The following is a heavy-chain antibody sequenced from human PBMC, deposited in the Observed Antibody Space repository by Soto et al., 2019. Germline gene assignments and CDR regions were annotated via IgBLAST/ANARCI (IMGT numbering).Heavy chain of an antibody. CDR3: AKNLAAAAAGTFYYGMDV. CDR1: GFTFSSYG. CDR2: ISYDGSNK. J-gene: IGHJ6*02. Sequence: VGSLRLSCAASGFTFSSYGMHWVRQAPGKGLEWVAVISYDGSNKYYADSVKGRFTISRDNSKNTLYLQMNSLRAEDTAVYYCAKNLAAAAAGTFYYGMDVWGQGTTVTVSS. V-gene: IGHV3-30*18. D-gene: IGHD6-13*01.